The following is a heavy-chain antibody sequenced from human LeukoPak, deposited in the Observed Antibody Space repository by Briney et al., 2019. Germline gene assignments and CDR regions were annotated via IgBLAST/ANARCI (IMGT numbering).Heavy chain of an antibody. CDR2: ISSNGVNT. CDR1: GFTFSSYG. V-gene: IGHV3-64*01. CDR3: ARIRGGWYFDY. Sequence: GRSLRLSCAASGFTFSSYGMHWVRQAPGKGLEYVSSISSNGVNTYYANSVKGRFTISRDNSKNTLYLQMGSLRAEDMAVYYCARIRGGWYFDYWGQGTLVTVSS. D-gene: IGHD6-19*01. J-gene: IGHJ4*02.